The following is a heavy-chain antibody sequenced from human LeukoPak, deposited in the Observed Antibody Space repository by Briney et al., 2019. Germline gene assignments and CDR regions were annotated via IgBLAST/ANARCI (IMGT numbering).Heavy chain of an antibody. Sequence: ASVKVSCKASGYTFTSYYMHWVRQAPGQGLEWMGITNPSGGSTSYAQKFQGRVTMTRDTSTSTVYMELSSLRSEDTAVYYCARALGVVVVPAAIGARGTPAKYGMDVWGQGTTVTVSS. J-gene: IGHJ6*02. D-gene: IGHD2-2*01. CDR1: GYTFTSYY. CDR3: ARALGVVVVPAAIGARGTPAKYGMDV. CDR2: TNPSGGST. V-gene: IGHV1-46*01.